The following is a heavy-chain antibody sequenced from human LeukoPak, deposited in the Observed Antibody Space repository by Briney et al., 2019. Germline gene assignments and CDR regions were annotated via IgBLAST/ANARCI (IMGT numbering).Heavy chain of an antibody. D-gene: IGHD3-3*01. CDR3: TTVLGPGGYDFWSGYFSYYYYYYMDV. V-gene: IGHV3-15*01. Sequence: GGSLRLSCAASGFTFSNAWMSWVRQAPGKGLEWVGRIKSKTDGGTTDYAAPVKGRFTISRDDSKNTLYLQMNSLKTEDTAVYYCTTVLGPGGYDFWSGYFSYYYYYYMDVWGKGTTVTVSS. J-gene: IGHJ6*03. CDR2: IKSKTDGGTT. CDR1: GFTFSNAW.